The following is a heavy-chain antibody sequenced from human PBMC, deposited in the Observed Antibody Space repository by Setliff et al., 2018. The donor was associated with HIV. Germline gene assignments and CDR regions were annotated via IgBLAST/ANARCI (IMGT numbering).Heavy chain of an antibody. D-gene: IGHD2-21*02. V-gene: IGHV4-4*09. CDR3: ATLDPSGGNFLAY. J-gene: IGHJ4*02. CDR2: IHASGKA. CDR1: GGSINSYY. Sequence: SETLSLTCTVSGGSINSYYWNWIRQPPGKGLEWIGYIHASGKANYNPSLKSRVTISLDTSKMQFSLRLTSVTAADTAVYYCATLDPSGGNFLAYWGQGTLVTVSS.